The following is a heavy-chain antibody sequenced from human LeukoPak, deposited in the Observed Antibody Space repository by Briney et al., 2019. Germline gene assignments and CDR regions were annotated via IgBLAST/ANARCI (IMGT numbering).Heavy chain of an antibody. D-gene: IGHD2-15*01. CDR3: ARDLVAASPL. CDR1: GFTFSSYT. CDR2: ITSSSIYI. V-gene: IGHV3-21*01. Sequence: GGSLRLSCATSGFTFSSYTMKWVRQAPGKGLEWVSSITSSSIYIYYADSVKGRFTISRDNAKNSLYLQMNSLRAEDTAVYYCARDLVAASPLWGQGTLVTVSS. J-gene: IGHJ4*02.